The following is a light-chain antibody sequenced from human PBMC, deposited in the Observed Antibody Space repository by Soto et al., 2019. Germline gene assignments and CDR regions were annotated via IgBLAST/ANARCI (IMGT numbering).Light chain of an antibody. V-gene: IGKV3-11*01. CDR1: QSVSSY. Sequence: EIVLTQSPATLSLSPGQIATLACTASQSVSSYLAWYQHKPGQAPRLLIYDAYNRATGIQARFSGSGSGTDFTLTISSLEPEDFAVYYCQQRSNWPLTFGGGTKVDIK. CDR2: DAY. CDR3: QQRSNWPLT. J-gene: IGKJ4*01.